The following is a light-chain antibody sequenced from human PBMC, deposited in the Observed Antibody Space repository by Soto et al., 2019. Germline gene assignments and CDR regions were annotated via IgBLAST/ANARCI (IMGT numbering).Light chain of an antibody. J-gene: IGKJ1*01. V-gene: IGKV1-39*01. CDR1: QSISIY. CDR2: ASS. CDR3: QQSYSTLWT. Sequence: DIQMTQSPSSLSASVGDRVTITCRTSQSISIYLNWYQQIPGKAPKLLIYASSNLHTGVPSRFSGSGSGTDFTLTISSLQPEDFATYYCQQSYSTLWTFGQGTKVDIK.